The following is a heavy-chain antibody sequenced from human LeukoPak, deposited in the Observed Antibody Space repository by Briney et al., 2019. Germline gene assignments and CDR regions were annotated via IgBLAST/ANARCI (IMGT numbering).Heavy chain of an antibody. D-gene: IGHD6-13*01. CDR1: GFTFSSYG. Sequence: GGSLRLSCVASGFTFSSYGMHWVRQAPGKGLEWVAFIRYDGTDTYYVDSVKGRFTISRDNSKNTLYLQINSLRVEDTALYYCAKRTLGSSRPHDAFDIWGQGTMVTVSS. V-gene: IGHV3-30*02. CDR3: AKRTLGSSRPHDAFDI. CDR2: IRYDGTDT. J-gene: IGHJ3*02.